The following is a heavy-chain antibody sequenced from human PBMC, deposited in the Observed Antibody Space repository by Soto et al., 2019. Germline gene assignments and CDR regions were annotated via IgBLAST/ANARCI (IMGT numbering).Heavy chain of an antibody. D-gene: IGHD3-22*01. J-gene: IGHJ6*02. CDR2: IYYSGST. Sequence: PSETLSLTCTVSGGSISSGGYYWSWIRQHPGKGLEWIGYIYYSGSTYYNPSLKSRVTISVDTSKNQFYLKLSSVTAADTAVYYCARDYYDSSGYYYYYYGMDVWGQGTTVTVSS. V-gene: IGHV4-30-4*08. CDR3: ARDYYDSSGYYYYYYGMDV. CDR1: GGSISSGGYY.